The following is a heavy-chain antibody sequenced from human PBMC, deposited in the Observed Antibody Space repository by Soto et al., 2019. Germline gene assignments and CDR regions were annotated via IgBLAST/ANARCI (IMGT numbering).Heavy chain of an antibody. CDR3: ARDNSVYDFWSGYPYPFDY. CDR2: ISSTI. J-gene: IGHJ4*02. D-gene: IGHD3-3*01. Sequence: GGSLRLSCAASGFTFSSYSMNWVRQAPGKGLEWVSYISSTIYYADSVKGRFTISRDNAKNSLYLQMNSLRAEDTAVYYCARDNSVYDFWSGYPYPFDYWGQGTLVTVSS. CDR1: GFTFSSYS. V-gene: IGHV3-48*01.